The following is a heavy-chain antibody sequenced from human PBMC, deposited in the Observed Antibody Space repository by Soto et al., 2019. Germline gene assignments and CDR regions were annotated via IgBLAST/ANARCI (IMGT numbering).Heavy chain of an antibody. CDR2: INPNTGGT. J-gene: IGHJ4*02. CDR1: GYTFTDNY. CDR3: ARDFSSSADGFDY. V-gene: IGHV1-2*02. Sequence: SVKVSCKASGYTFTDNYIHWVRQAPGHGLEWMGWINPNTGGTNYAQKFQGRVTVTRDTSITTAYMELSRLRSDDTAVYYCARDFSSSADGFDYWGQGTLVTVSS. D-gene: IGHD6-6*01.